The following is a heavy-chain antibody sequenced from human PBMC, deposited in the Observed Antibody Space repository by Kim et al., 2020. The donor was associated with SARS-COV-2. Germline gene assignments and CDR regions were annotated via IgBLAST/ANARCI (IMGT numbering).Heavy chain of an antibody. CDR2: IYYSGST. D-gene: IGHD3-10*01. Sequence: SETLSLTCTVSGGSISSGGYYWSWIRQHPGKGLEWIGYIYYSGSTYYNPSLKSRVTISVDTSKNQFFLKLSSGTAADTAVDYCGRDRLGSFDDGGQGTLV. CDR1: GGSISSGGYY. V-gene: IGHV4-31*02. J-gene: IGHJ4*02. CDR3: GRDRLGSFDD.